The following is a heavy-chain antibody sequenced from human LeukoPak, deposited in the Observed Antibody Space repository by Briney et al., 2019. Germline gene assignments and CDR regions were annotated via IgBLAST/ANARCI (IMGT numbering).Heavy chain of an antibody. V-gene: IGHV3-30*04. CDR1: GFTFSSYA. D-gene: IGHD6-13*01. CDR3: ARAYPGIAAAGSSLDFDY. CDR2: ISYDGSNK. Sequence: GGSLRRSCAASGFTFSSYASHWVRQAPGKGLEWMAVISYDGSNKYYADSVKGRFTISRDNSKNTLYLQMNSLRAEDTAVYYCARAYPGIAAAGSSLDFDYWGQGTLVTVS. J-gene: IGHJ4*02.